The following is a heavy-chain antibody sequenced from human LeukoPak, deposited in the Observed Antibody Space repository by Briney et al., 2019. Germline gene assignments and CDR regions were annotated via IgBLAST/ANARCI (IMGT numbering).Heavy chain of an antibody. CDR3: VRFGLTSSLDY. J-gene: IGHJ4*02. Sequence: GESLKISCQTSGYTFTNYWIGWVRQMPGKGLEWMGLIYPGDSDTRYSPSFQGQVTFSVDASISTAYLQLSGLRASDTAIYYCVRFGLTSSLDYWGQGTLVTVSS. D-gene: IGHD6-13*01. CDR2: IYPGDSDT. CDR1: GYTFTNYW. V-gene: IGHV5-51*01.